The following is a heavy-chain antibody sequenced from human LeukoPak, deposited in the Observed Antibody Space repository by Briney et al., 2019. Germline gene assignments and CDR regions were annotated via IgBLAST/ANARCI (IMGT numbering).Heavy chain of an antibody. D-gene: IGHD6-13*01. CDR2: IWYDGSNK. J-gene: IGHJ4*02. CDR1: GFTFSSYG. V-gene: IGHV3-33*01. Sequence: GGSLRLSCAASGFTFSSYGMHWVRQAPGKGLEWVAVIWYDGSNKYYADSVKGRFTISRDNSKNTLYLQMNSLRAEDTAVYYCARGSSRTPRDYWGQGTLVTVSS. CDR3: ARGSSRTPRDY.